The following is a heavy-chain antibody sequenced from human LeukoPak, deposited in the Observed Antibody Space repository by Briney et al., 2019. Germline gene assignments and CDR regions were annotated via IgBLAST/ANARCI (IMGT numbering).Heavy chain of an antibody. J-gene: IGHJ4*02. Sequence: PGGTLRLSCAASGFTFSSYGMSWVRQAPGKGLEWVANIKQDGSEKYYVDSVKGRFTISRDNAKNSLYLQMNSLRAEDTAVYYCAILRGGSSWPFDYWGQGTLVTVSS. CDR1: GFTFSSYG. D-gene: IGHD6-13*01. CDR2: IKQDGSEK. V-gene: IGHV3-7*01. CDR3: AILRGGSSWPFDY.